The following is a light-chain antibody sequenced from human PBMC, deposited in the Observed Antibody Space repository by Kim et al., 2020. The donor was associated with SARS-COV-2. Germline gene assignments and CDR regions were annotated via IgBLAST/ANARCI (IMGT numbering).Light chain of an antibody. CDR1: KLGNKY. CDR2: QNN. CDR3: LAWDSTTAV. J-gene: IGLJ2*01. V-gene: IGLV3-1*01. Sequence: SGSPGQTASITCSGDKLGNKYVCWYQQKSGQSPVEVIYQNNKRPSGIPERFSGSNSGNTATLTISGTQAMDEADYYCLAWDSTTAVFGGGTKVTVL.